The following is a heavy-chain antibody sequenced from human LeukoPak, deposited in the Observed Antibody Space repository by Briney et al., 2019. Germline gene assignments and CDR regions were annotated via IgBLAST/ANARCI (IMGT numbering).Heavy chain of an antibody. V-gene: IGHV3-30*18. D-gene: IGHD5-18*01. J-gene: IGHJ4*02. CDR2: VLNDGSNN. CDR3: AKDRWGYSYGTGRGFDY. CDR1: GFTFSVYG. Sequence: GSLRLSCAASGFTFSVYGMHWVRQAPGKGLEWVAVVLNDGSNNYYADSVKGRFTISRDNSKNTLYLQMNSLRTEDTAVYYCAKDRWGYSYGTGRGFDYWGQGTLVTVSS.